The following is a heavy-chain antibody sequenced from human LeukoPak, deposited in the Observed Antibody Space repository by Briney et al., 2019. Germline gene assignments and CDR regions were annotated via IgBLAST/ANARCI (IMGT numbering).Heavy chain of an antibody. CDR2: IIPIFGTA. V-gene: IGHV1-69*01. CDR3: ASSAPVAIPSFYYYGMDV. J-gene: IGHJ6*04. D-gene: IGHD3-10*01. CDR1: GGTFSSYA. Sequence: SVKVSCKASGGTFSSYAISWVRQAPGQGLEWMGGIIPIFGTANYAQKFQGRVTITADESTSTAYMELSSLRSEDAAVYYCASSAPVAIPSFYYYGMDVWGKGTTVTVSS.